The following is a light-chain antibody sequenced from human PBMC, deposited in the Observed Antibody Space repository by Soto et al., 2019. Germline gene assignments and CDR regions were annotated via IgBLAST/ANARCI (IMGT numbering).Light chain of an antibody. Sequence: EIVLTQSPGTLSLSPGERATLSCRASQSVSSIYLAWYQQRPGQGPRLLIYGSSSRATGIPDKFSGSGSGTDFTLTITRLEPEDFAVYYCQRYGTSPITFGQGTRLENK. J-gene: IGKJ5*01. CDR2: GSS. CDR1: QSVSSIY. CDR3: QRYGTSPIT. V-gene: IGKV3-20*01.